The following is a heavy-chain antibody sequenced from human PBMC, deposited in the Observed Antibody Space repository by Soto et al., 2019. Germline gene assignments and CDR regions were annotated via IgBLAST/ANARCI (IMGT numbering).Heavy chain of an antibody. V-gene: IGHV3-33*01. CDR1: GLTFSSYG. Sequence: GGSLRLSCAASGLTFSSYGMHWVRQAPGKGLEWVAVIWYDGSDKYYADSVRGRFTISRDNSKNTLYLQMTGLRAEDTAVYFCARHPGYGLYYFDYWGQGTLVTVSS. D-gene: IGHD5-18*01. CDR2: IWYDGSDK. CDR3: ARHPGYGLYYFDY. J-gene: IGHJ4*02.